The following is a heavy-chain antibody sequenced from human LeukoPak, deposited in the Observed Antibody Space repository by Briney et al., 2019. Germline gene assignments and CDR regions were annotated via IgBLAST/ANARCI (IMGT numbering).Heavy chain of an antibody. D-gene: IGHD3-3*01. Sequence: GGSLRLSCAVSGFAFCSEAMSWVRQSPARGLEWVASISPGGGTTYYADYVKGRFTISRDNSNNSLFVQMNSLGAEDTAVYYCARDVLRFLEWSRGHYYYMDVWGKGTTVTVSS. V-gene: IGHV3-23*01. CDR3: ARDVLRFLEWSRGHYYYMDV. J-gene: IGHJ6*03. CDR2: ISPGGGTT. CDR1: GFAFCSEA.